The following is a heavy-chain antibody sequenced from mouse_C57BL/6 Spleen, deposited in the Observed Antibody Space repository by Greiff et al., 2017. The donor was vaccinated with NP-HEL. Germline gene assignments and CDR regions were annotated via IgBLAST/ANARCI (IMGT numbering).Heavy chain of an antibody. V-gene: IGHV1-15*01. CDR3: TRSGLGRNFDV. CDR1: GYTFTDYE. J-gene: IGHJ1*03. CDR2: IDPETGGT. Sequence: VKLVESGAELVRPGASVTLSCKASGYTFTDYEMHWVKQTPVHGLEWIGAIDPETGGTAYNQKFKGKAILTADKSSSTAYMELRSLTSEDSAVYYCTRSGLGRNFDVWGTGTTVTVSS. D-gene: IGHD4-1*01.